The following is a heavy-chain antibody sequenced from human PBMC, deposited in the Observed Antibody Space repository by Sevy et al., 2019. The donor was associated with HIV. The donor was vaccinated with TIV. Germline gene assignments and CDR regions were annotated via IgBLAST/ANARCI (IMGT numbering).Heavy chain of an antibody. CDR3: TRGGLLFLEWLFPADY. J-gene: IGHJ4*02. D-gene: IGHD3-3*01. CDR1: GFTLGDYG. Sequence: GGSLRLSCTASGFTLGDYGLTWFRQAPGKGLEWVGFIRSKVYGGTTEYAASVKGRFTISRDDSNSIAHLQMNSLKTEDTAVYYCTRGGLLFLEWLFPADYWGQGTLVTVSS. V-gene: IGHV3-49*03. CDR2: IRSKVYGGTT.